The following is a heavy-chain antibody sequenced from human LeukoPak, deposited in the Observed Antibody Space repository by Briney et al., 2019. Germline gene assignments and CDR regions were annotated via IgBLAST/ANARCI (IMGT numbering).Heavy chain of an antibody. Sequence: SEILSLTCTIFGGSVSRSDSYWDWIRQPPGKGLEWIGTIYYSGRTYYSPSLKSRVTLSVDMSNNQFSLTLSSVTAADTALYFCARRRYYDSSGYLEWGQGTLVTVSS. V-gene: IGHV4-39*01. J-gene: IGHJ1*01. CDR3: ARRRYYDSSGYLE. D-gene: IGHD3-22*01. CDR2: IYYSGRT. CDR1: GGSVSRSDSY.